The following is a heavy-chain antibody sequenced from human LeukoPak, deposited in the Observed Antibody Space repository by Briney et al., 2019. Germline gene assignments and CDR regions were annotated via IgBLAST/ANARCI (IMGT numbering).Heavy chain of an antibody. CDR1: GFTFSSYA. CDR3: ARDQIVVVPAFDY. Sequence: HPGGSLRLSCAASGFTFSSYAMHWVRQAPGKGLEWVVVISYDGSNKNYADSVKGRFTISRDNSKNTLYLQMNSLRAEDTAVYYCARDQIVVVPAFDYWGQGTLVTVSS. CDR2: ISYDGSNK. J-gene: IGHJ4*02. V-gene: IGHV3-30-3*01. D-gene: IGHD2-2*01.